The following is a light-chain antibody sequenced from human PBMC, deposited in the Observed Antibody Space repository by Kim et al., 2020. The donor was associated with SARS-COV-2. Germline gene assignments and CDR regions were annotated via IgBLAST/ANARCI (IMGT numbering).Light chain of an antibody. V-gene: IGKV3-20*01. J-gene: IGKJ1*01. CDR1: PSVSGSN. Sequence: SPGERAPPSCRASPSVSGSNLAWYQQKPGQAPRLLIKEASSRATGIPDRFSGSGSGTDFTLTISRLEPGDIAVYYCQQYGGSPWTFGQGTKVDIK. CDR2: EAS. CDR3: QQYGGSPWT.